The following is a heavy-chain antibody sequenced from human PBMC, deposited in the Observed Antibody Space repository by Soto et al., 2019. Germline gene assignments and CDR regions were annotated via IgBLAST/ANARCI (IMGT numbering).Heavy chain of an antibody. D-gene: IGHD6-19*01. Sequence: QVQLVESGGGVVQPGRSLRLSCAASGFTFSSYGMHWVRQAPGKGLEWVAVISYDGSNKYYADSVKGRFTISRENSKNTLYLQMNSLRAEDTAVYYCANDLKYSSGWSEYFQHWGQGTLVTVSS. CDR3: ANDLKYSSGWSEYFQH. CDR1: GFTFSSYG. CDR2: ISYDGSNK. V-gene: IGHV3-30*18. J-gene: IGHJ1*01.